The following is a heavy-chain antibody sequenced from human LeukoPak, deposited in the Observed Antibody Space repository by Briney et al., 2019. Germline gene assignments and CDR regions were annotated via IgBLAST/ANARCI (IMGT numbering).Heavy chain of an antibody. CDR1: GGSIRSTSYY. CDR3: ARCPYSLLTGHSKWYFDL. D-gene: IGHD3-9*01. Sequence: SETLSLTCSVSGGSIRSTSYYWGWLRQPPGKGLAWIANIYFSGDTYYNPSLKSRVTMSVDSSKDQFSLRLSSVTAADTAVYYCARCPYSLLTGHSKWYFDLWGRGTLVTVSS. J-gene: IGHJ2*01. CDR2: IYFSGDT. V-gene: IGHV4-39*01.